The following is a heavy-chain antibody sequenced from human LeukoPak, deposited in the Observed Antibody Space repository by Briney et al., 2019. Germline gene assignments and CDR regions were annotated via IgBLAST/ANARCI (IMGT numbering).Heavy chain of an antibody. Sequence: PGGSLRLSCAASGFTFSTYAMSWVRQAPGKGLEWVSGISGSGDNTNYADSVKGRFTISRDNSKNTLSLQMSSLRVEDTAVYYCAKAPVTSCRGAFCYPFDYWGQGTLVTVSS. J-gene: IGHJ4*02. V-gene: IGHV3-23*01. D-gene: IGHD2-15*01. CDR1: GFTFSTYA. CDR3: AKAPVTSCRGAFCYPFDY. CDR2: ISGSGDNT.